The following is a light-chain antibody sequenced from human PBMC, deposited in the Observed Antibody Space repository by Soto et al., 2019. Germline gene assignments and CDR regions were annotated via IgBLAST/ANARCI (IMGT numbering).Light chain of an antibody. Sequence: SYELTQPPSVSVAPGKTARITCGGNNIGSKSVHGYQQKPGQAPVLVIYYDSDRPSGIPERFSGYNSGNTATLTISRVEAGDEADYYCQVWDSSSDPRYVFGTGTKVTVL. CDR2: YDS. J-gene: IGLJ1*01. V-gene: IGLV3-21*04. CDR3: QVWDSSSDPRYV. CDR1: NIGSKS.